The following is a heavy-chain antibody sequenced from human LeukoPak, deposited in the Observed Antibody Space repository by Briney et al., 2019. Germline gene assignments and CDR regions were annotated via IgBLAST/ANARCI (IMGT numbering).Heavy chain of an antibody. Sequence: SGGSLRLSCAASGFTFSSYKMNWVRQAPGKGLEWISYISDSGSNIYYADSVKGRFTISRDNAKNSLYLQMNSLRAEDTAVYYCARDPTVRYCSGGTCYEDYWGQGTLVTVSS. V-gene: IGHV3-48*03. CDR2: ISDSGSNI. CDR3: ARDPTVRYCSGGTCYEDY. J-gene: IGHJ4*02. D-gene: IGHD2-15*01. CDR1: GFTFSSYK.